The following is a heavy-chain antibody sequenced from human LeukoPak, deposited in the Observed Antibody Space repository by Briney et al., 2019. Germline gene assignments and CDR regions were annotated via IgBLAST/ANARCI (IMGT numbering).Heavy chain of an antibody. CDR3: ARVNYPWVYYDSSGYPYDAFDI. CDR2: INPNSGGT. CDR1: GYTFTIYG. V-gene: IGHV1-2*02. J-gene: IGHJ3*02. Sequence: ASVKVSFKASGYTFTIYGISWVRQAPGQGLEWMGWINPNSGGTNYAQKFQGRVTITRDTSISTAYMELSRLRSDDTAVYYCARVNYPWVYYDSSGYPYDAFDIWGQGTMVTVSS. D-gene: IGHD3-22*01.